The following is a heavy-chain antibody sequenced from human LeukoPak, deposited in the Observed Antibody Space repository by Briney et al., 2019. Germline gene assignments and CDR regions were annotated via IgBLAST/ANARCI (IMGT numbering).Heavy chain of an antibody. D-gene: IGHD1-26*01. J-gene: IGHJ6*03. V-gene: IGHV4-39*07. CDR1: GVSISSSSYY. CDR2: IYYSGST. CDR3: ARTSAYYYYYMDV. Sequence: SETLSLTCTVSGVSISSSSYYWGWIRQPPGKGLEWIGSIYYSGSTYYNPSLKSRVTISVDTSKNQFSLKLSSVTAADTAVYYCARTSAYYYYYMDVWGKGTTVTVSS.